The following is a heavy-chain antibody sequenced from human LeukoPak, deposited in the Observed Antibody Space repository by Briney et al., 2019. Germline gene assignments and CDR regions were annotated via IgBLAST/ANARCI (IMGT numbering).Heavy chain of an antibody. D-gene: IGHD3-16*01. CDR3: ARGLSVITFGGVLYYFDY. J-gene: IGHJ4*02. Sequence: SETLSLICTVSGGSISGYYWSWIRQPPGKGLQFIGYIHYTGSTNYNPSLKSRVTMSVDTSKNQFSLKLSSVTAADTAVYYCARGLSVITFGGVLYYFDYWGQGTLVTVSS. CDR2: IHYTGST. V-gene: IGHV4-59*12. CDR1: GGSISGYY.